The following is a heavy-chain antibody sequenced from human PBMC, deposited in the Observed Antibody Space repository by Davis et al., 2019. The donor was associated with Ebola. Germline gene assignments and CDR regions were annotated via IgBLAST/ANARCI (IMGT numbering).Heavy chain of an antibody. Sequence: GESLKISCAASGFTFSSYGLHWVRQASGKGLEWVAAIWYDGSNKYYADSVKGRFTISRDNSKNTLYLQMNSLRAEDTAVYYCARDRYSSSGFDYWGQGTLVTVSS. CDR1: GFTFSSYG. CDR3: ARDRYSSSGFDY. J-gene: IGHJ4*02. D-gene: IGHD6-6*01. CDR2: IWYDGSNK. V-gene: IGHV3-33*01.